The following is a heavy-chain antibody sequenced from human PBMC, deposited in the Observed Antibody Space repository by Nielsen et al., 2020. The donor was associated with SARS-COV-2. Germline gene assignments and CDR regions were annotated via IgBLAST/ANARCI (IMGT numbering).Heavy chain of an antibody. D-gene: IGHD6-13*01. J-gene: IGHJ4*02. CDR2: ISGSGGST. CDR3: AKTGIAAAGRPS. V-gene: IGHV3-23*01. Sequence: GEPLKISCAASGFTFSSYAMSWVRQAPGKGLEWVSAISGSGGSTYYADSVKGRFTISRDNSKNTLYLQMNSLRAEDTAVYYCAKTGIAAAGRPSWGQGTLVTVSS. CDR1: GFTFSSYA.